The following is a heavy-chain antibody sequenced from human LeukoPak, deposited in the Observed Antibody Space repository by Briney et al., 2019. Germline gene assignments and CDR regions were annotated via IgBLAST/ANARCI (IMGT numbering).Heavy chain of an antibody. CDR1: GGSISSSSYY. V-gene: IGHV4-39*01. CDR2: IYFSGST. D-gene: IGHD6-13*01. J-gene: IGHJ5*02. Sequence: SETLSLTCTVSGGSISSSSYYWGWIRQPPGKGLEWVGSIYFSGSTSYNPSLKSRLTISVDTSKNQFSLRLRSVTAADTAVYYCATCSSGAYNWFDPWGQGTLVTVSS. CDR3: ATCSSGAYNWFDP.